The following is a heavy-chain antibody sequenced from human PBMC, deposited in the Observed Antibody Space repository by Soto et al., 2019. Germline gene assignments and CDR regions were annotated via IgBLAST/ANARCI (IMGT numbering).Heavy chain of an antibody. CDR3: ARDREVDV. Sequence: EGALRLFCTASGFTFSSYSMNCVRQAPGKWLEWVSSITSGSRSIYDADSVKGRFTISRDNAKNSLYLQMNNLRAGDTAVYYCARDREVDVWGQGTTVTVCS. CDR2: ITSGSRSI. CDR1: GFTFSSYS. J-gene: IGHJ6*02. V-gene: IGHV3-21*01.